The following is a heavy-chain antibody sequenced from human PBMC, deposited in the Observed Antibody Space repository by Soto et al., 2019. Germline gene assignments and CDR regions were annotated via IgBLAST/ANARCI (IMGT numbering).Heavy chain of an antibody. CDR1: GYTFTSYG. D-gene: IGHD1-26*01. V-gene: IGHV1-18*04. CDR2: ISAYNGNT. Sequence: QVQLVQSGAEVKKPGASVKVSCKASGYTFTSYGISWVRQAPGQGLEWMGWISAYNGNTNYAQKLQGRVTMTTDTSTSTAYMELRSLRSDDTDVYYCARDPRIVGAKNNWFDPWGQGTLVTVSS. J-gene: IGHJ5*02. CDR3: ARDPRIVGAKNNWFDP.